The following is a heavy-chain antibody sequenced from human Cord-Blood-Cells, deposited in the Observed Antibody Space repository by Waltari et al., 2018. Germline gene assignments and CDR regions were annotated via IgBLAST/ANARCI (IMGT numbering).Heavy chain of an antibody. V-gene: IGHV1-8*03. Sequence: QVQLVQSGAEVKKPGASVKVSCKASGYNFTSYDINWVRQATGQGLEWMGSMNPNSGNTGYAQKFQGRVTITRNTSISTAYMELSSLRSEDTAVYYCARVGYSSSWYAFDIWGQGTMVTVSS. J-gene: IGHJ3*02. CDR1: GYNFTSYD. CDR3: ARVGYSSSWYAFDI. CDR2: MNPNSGNT. D-gene: IGHD6-13*01.